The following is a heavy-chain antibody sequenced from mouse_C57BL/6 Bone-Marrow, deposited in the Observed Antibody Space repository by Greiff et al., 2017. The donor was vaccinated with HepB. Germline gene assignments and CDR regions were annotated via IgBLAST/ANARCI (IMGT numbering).Heavy chain of an antibody. CDR1: GYSITSGYY. J-gene: IGHJ3*01. CDR3: ARDRVYYYGSSPWFAY. CDR2: ISYDGSN. V-gene: IGHV3-6*01. Sequence: DVHLVESGPGLVKPSQSLSLTCSVTGYSITSGYYWNWIRQFPGNKLEWMGYISYDGSNNYNPSLKNRISITRDTSKNQFFLKLNSVTTEDTATYYCARDRVYYYGSSPWFAYWGQGTLVTVSA. D-gene: IGHD1-1*01.